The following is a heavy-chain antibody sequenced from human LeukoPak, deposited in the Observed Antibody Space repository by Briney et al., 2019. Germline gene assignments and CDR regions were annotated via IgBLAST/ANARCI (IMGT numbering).Heavy chain of an antibody. D-gene: IGHD6-13*01. Sequence: GRSLRLSCAVSGFTFSIYAMHGVPEAPGKGLECVAVISYDGSNKYYADSVKGRFTISRDNSKNTLYLQMNSLRAEGTAVYYCAREMYSSSWSFDYWGQGTLVTVSS. V-gene: IGHV3-30-3*01. CDR3: AREMYSSSWSFDY. CDR2: ISYDGSNK. J-gene: IGHJ4*02. CDR1: GFTFSIYA.